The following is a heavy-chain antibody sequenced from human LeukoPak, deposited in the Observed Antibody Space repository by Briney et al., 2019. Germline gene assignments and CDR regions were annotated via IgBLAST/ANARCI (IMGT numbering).Heavy chain of an antibody. CDR3: ARGPVVVPAASLYYYYYGMDV. CDR2: INHSGST. Sequence: SETLSLTCAVYGGSFSGYYWSWIRQPPGKGLEWIGEINHSGSTNYNPSLKSRVTISVDTSKNQFSLKLSSVTAADTAVYYCARGPVVVPAASLYYYYYGMDVWGKGTTVTVSS. J-gene: IGHJ6*04. V-gene: IGHV4-34*01. D-gene: IGHD2-2*01. CDR1: GGSFSGYY.